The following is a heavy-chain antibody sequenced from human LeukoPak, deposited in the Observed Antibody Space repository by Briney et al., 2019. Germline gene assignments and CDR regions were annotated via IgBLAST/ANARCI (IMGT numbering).Heavy chain of an antibody. CDR3: ARRSGTYHAFDI. J-gene: IGHJ3*02. CDR1: GGSISSGGYS. CDR2: IYHSGST. Sequence: SQTLSLTCAVSGGSISSGGYSWSWIRQPPGKGLEWIGYIYHSGSTYYNPSLKSRVTISVDRSKNQFSVKLSSVTAADTAVYYCARRSGTYHAFDIWGQGTMVTVSS. V-gene: IGHV4-30-2*01. D-gene: IGHD1-26*01.